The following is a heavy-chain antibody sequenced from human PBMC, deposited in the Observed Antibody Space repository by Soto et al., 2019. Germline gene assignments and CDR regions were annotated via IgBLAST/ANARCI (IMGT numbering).Heavy chain of an antibody. J-gene: IGHJ6*02. V-gene: IGHV3-21*01. CDR2: ISSSSSYI. D-gene: IGHD2-2*01. CDR1: GFTFSSYS. CDR3: ARVGGYCSSTSCYDPDYYGMDV. Sequence: EVQLVESGGGLVKPGGSLRLSCAASGFTFSSYSMNWVRQAPGKGLEWVSSISSSSSYIYYADSVKGRFTISRDNAKNSLYLQMNSLRAEDTAVYYCARVGGYCSSTSCYDPDYYGMDVWGQGTTFTVSS.